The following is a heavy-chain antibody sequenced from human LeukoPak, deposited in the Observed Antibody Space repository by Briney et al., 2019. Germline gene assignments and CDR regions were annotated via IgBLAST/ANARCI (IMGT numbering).Heavy chain of an antibody. J-gene: IGHJ3*01. D-gene: IGHD3-22*01. V-gene: IGHV3-66*01. CDR1: GFTVSNNY. CDR3: ASDPVDYDTVSDV. CDR2: IYSDGRT. Sequence: GGSLRLSCAASGFTVSNNYMSWVRQAPGKGLEWVSIIYSDGRTYYADSVKDRFTISRDNSKNTLFLQMNSLRAEDTAVYFCASDPVDYDTVSDVWGQGTMVIVSS.